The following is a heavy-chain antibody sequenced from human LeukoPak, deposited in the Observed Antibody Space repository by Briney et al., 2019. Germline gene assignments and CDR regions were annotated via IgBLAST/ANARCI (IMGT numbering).Heavy chain of an antibody. J-gene: IGHJ4*02. V-gene: IGHV3-7*03. CDR1: GLIFSSYW. CDR3: AKFLTYDILTGPRAFDY. CDR2: IKKDGSEM. Sequence: GGSLRLSCAASGLIFSSYWMSWVRQAPGKGLEWVANIKKDGSEMYYVDSVKGRFTISRDNAKNSLYLQMNSLRAEDTAVYYCAKFLTYDILTGPRAFDYWGQGTLVTVSS. D-gene: IGHD3-9*01.